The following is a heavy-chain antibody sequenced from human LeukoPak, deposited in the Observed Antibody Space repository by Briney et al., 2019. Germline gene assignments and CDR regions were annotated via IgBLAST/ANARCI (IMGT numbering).Heavy chain of an antibody. V-gene: IGHV3-23*01. J-gene: IGHJ4*02. D-gene: IGHD2-15*01. CDR2: ISTGGST. Sequence: PGGSLRLSCAASGFTFSSSAMSWVRQAPGKGLEWVSAISTGGSTYYADSVKGRFTISRDNSKNTLYLQMNPLKAEDSALYYCAKAAVGVAAVNYWGQGTLVTVSS. CDR3: AKAAVGVAAVNY. CDR1: GFTFSSSA.